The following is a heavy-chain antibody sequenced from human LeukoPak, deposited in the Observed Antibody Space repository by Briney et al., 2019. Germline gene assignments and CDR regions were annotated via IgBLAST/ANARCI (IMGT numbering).Heavy chain of an antibody. CDR3: AREINKGLYY. CDR2: IHPNSGGT. V-gene: IGHV1-2*02. D-gene: IGHD2/OR15-2a*01. Sequence: GASVKVSCKASGYTFTGYYMHWVRQAPGQGLEWMGWIHPNSGGTEFAQKFQGRVTMTRDTSIYTAYMELSSLRPDDTAVYYCAREINKGLYYWGQGTLVIVSS. J-gene: IGHJ4*02. CDR1: GYTFTGYY.